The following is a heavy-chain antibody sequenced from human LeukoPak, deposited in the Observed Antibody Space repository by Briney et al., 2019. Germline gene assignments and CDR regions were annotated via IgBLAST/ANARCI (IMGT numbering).Heavy chain of an antibody. J-gene: IGHJ4*02. V-gene: IGHV4-34*01. CDR1: GGSFSGYY. CDR2: INHSGST. Sequence: PSETLSLTCAIYGGSFSGYYWSWIRQPPGKGLEWIGEINHSGSTNYNPSLKSRVTISVDTSKNQFSLKLSSVTAADTAVYYCARPMVRGVIYYWGQGTLVTVSS. D-gene: IGHD3-10*01. CDR3: ARPMVRGVIYY.